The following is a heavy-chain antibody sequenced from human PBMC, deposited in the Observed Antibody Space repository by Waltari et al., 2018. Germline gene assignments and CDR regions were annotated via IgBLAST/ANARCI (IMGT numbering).Heavy chain of an antibody. V-gene: IGHV3-43*01. CDR3: AKDMGVAVAGYFDY. CDR2: ISWDGGST. J-gene: IGHJ4*02. Sequence: EVQLVESGGVVVQPGGSLRLSCAASGFTFDDYTMPWVRQAPGKGLEWVSLISWDGGSTYYADSVKGRFTISRDNSKNSLYLQMNSLRTEDTALYYCAKDMGVAVAGYFDYWGQGTLVTVSS. CDR1: GFTFDDYT. D-gene: IGHD6-19*01.